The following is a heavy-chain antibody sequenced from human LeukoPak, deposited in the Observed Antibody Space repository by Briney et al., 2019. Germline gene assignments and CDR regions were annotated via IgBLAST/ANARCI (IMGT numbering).Heavy chain of an antibody. Sequence: PGGTLRLSCAASGFTFSSYAMNWVRQAPGKGLEWGSAISGSGGSTYYADSVKGRFTISRDNAKNSLYLQMNSLRAEDTAVYYCAREMGGYPFDYWGQGTLVTVSS. J-gene: IGHJ4*02. CDR1: GFTFSSYA. CDR3: AREMGGYPFDY. D-gene: IGHD5-12*01. CDR2: ISGSGGST. V-gene: IGHV3-23*01.